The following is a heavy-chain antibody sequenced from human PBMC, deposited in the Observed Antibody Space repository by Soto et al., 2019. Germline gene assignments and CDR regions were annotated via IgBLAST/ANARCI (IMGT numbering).Heavy chain of an antibody. J-gene: IGHJ4*02. Sequence: QVQVVQSGAEVKKPGASVKISCKIYGYTFTTYDINWVRQAPGQGLEWMGWMNPKTGDTGFAQKFQDSFTMTRDTSINTAFLEMRSLISEDTAVFYCVSALRGATWGQGTLVAVS. D-gene: IGHD1-26*01. CDR1: GYTFTTYD. CDR3: VSALRGAT. CDR2: MNPKTGDT. V-gene: IGHV1-8*01.